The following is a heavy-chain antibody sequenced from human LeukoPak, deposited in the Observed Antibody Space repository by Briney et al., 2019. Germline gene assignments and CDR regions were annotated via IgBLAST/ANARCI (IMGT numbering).Heavy chain of an antibody. V-gene: IGHV5-51*01. D-gene: IGHD2-2*01. CDR3: ARLKFCSSTSCYGDEHYYGMDV. J-gene: IGHJ6*02. CDR2: IYPGDSDT. CDR1: GCRFTSYW. Sequence: GGSLEISGQGSGCRFTSYWVGWVRRLPGKGLEGMGIIYPGDSDTRYSPSFQGQLTISADKSISTAYLQWSSLKASDTAMYYCARLKFCSSTSCYGDEHYYGMDVWGQGTTVTVSS.